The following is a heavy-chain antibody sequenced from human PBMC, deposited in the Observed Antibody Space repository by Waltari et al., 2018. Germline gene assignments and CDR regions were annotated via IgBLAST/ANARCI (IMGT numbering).Heavy chain of an antibody. CDR2: IYTSGST. CDR3: ARDVYYTYYYGMDV. CDR1: VGSISSGSYY. Sequence: QVQLQESGPGLVKPSQTLSLTCTVSVGSISSGSYYLSLIRQPAGKGLEWIGRIYTSGSTNYNPSLKSRVTISVDTSKNQFSLKLSSVTAADTAVYYCARDVYYTYYYGMDVWGQGTTVTVSS. V-gene: IGHV4-61*02. J-gene: IGHJ6*02. D-gene: IGHD3-22*01.